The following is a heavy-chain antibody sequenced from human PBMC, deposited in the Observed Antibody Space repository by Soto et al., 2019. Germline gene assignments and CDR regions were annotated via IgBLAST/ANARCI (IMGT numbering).Heavy chain of an antibody. J-gene: IGHJ5*02. Sequence: SETLSLTCTVSGGPISSSGYYWSWIRQHPGKGLEWLGYIYYSGTTSYNPSLKSRVAISVDTSKNQFSLKLSSVTAAGTALYFSAKGGRPITPIWWFDPWGQGTRVTVSS. CDR2: IYYSGTT. CDR3: AKGGRPITPIWWFDP. V-gene: IGHV4-31*03. D-gene: IGHD3-9*01. CDR1: GGPISSSGYY.